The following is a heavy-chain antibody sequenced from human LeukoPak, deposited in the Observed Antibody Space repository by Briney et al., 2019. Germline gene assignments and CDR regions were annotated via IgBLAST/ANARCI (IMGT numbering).Heavy chain of an antibody. CDR1: GFSFNGYA. D-gene: IGHD3-22*01. Sequence: GESLRLSCEGSGFSFNGYAMSWVRQAPGKGLEWVAVTGGSDDNTHYADSVKGRFTISRDNAQSSLYLQMSSLRAEDTAVYFCARDATYSEGATYYDRLDYWGQGAQVTVSS. CDR2: TGGSDDNT. J-gene: IGHJ4*02. CDR3: ARDATYSEGATYYDRLDY. V-gene: IGHV3-23*01.